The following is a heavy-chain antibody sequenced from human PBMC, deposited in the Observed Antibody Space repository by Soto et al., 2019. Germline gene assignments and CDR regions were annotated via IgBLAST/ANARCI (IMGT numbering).Heavy chain of an antibody. CDR3: ARGIPRWSGYFKYYGMDV. D-gene: IGHD3-3*01. V-gene: IGHV1-69*13. J-gene: IGHJ6*02. CDR1: GGTFSSYA. CDR2: IIPIFGTA. Sequence: ASVKVSFKASGGTFSSYAISWVRQAPGQGLEWMGGIIPIFGTANYAQKFQGRVTITADESTSTAYMELSSLRSEDTAVYYCARGIPRWSGYFKYYGMDVWGRGTTVTVSS.